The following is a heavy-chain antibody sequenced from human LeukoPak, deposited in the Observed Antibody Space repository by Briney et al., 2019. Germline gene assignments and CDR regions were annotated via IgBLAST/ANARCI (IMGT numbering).Heavy chain of an antibody. J-gene: IGHJ4*02. CDR2: ISGSGNNI. V-gene: IGHV3-11*04. Sequence: GGSLRLSCAASGFTFSDYYMSWIRQTPGKGLEWVSYISGSGNNIYYADSVKGRFTISGDNAKNSLYLQMNSLRVDDTAVYYCARDWAGGPHDYWGQGTLVTVSS. CDR3: ARDWAGGPHDY. CDR1: GFTFSDYY. D-gene: IGHD3-10*01.